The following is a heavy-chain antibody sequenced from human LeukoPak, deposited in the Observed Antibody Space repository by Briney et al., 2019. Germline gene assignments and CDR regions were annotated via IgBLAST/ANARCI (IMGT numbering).Heavy chain of an antibody. D-gene: IGHD3-22*01. Sequence: GGSLRLSCAASGXTFNSYGVSWVRQAPGKGLEWVSGISGSGGSTYYADSVKGRFTISRDNSKNTLYLQMNNLRAEDTAVYYCAKDGGYYYDSSGYYPGYWGQGTLVTVSS. CDR2: ISGSGGST. V-gene: IGHV3-23*01. CDR3: AKDGGYYYDSSGYYPGY. CDR1: GXTFNSYG. J-gene: IGHJ4*02.